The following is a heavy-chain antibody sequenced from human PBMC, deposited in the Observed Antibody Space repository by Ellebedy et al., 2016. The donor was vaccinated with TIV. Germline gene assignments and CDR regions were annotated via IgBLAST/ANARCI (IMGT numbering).Heavy chain of an antibody. CDR1: GFTFTSYG. CDR3: AKVAFYYDRSGKEFFYF. Sequence: GGSLRLXCAASGFTFTSYGMHWVRQAPGKGLEWVAFTSFDGSETFYAESVKGRFTISRDNSKNALYLQMNSLRAEDTAVYYCAKVAFYYDRSGKEFFYFWGQGTQVIVSS. CDR2: TSFDGSET. V-gene: IGHV3-30*18. J-gene: IGHJ1*01. D-gene: IGHD3-22*01.